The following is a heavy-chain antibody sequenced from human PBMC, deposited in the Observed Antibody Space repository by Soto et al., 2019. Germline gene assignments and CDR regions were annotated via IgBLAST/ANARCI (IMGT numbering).Heavy chain of an antibody. CDR3: ARVQVPSTPHIVVVPAANPVFGMDV. J-gene: IGHJ6*02. D-gene: IGHD2-2*01. V-gene: IGHV3-23*01. CDR2: ISGSGGST. Sequence: EVQLLESGGGLVQPGGSLRLSCAASGFTFSSYAMSWVRQAPGKGLEWVSAISGSGGSTYYADSVKGRFTISRDNSKNTLYLQMNSLRAEDTAVYYCARVQVPSTPHIVVVPAANPVFGMDVWGQGTTVTVSS. CDR1: GFTFSSYA.